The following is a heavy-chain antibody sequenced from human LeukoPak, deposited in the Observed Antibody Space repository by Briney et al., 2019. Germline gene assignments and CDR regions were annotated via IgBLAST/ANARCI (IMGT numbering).Heavy chain of an antibody. V-gene: IGHV1-69*13. CDR1: GGTFSIYA. D-gene: IGHD2-15*01. CDR3: ARGPVVAATTYFDY. J-gene: IGHJ4*02. Sequence: SVTVSFKASGGTFSIYAISWVRQAPGQGLEWMGGIIPIFGTANYAQKFQGRVTITADESTSTAYMELSSLRSEDTAVYYCARGPVVAATTYFDYWGQGTLVTVSS. CDR2: IIPIFGTA.